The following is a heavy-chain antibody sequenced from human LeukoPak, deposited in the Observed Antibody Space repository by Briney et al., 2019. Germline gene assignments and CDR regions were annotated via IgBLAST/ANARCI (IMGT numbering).Heavy chain of an antibody. CDR1: GYTFTGYY. CDR2: INPNTGGT. CDR3: ARGGCSSTSCYWRNNWFDP. Sequence: ASVKVSCKASGYTFTGYYMHWVRQAPGQGLEWMGWINPNTGGTNHVQKFQGRVTMTRDTSISTAYMELSRLRSDDTAVYYCARGGCSSTSCYWRNNWFDPWGQGTLVTVSS. J-gene: IGHJ5*02. D-gene: IGHD2-2*01. V-gene: IGHV1-2*02.